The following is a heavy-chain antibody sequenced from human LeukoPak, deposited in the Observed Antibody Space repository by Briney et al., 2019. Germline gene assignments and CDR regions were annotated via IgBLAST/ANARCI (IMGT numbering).Heavy chain of an antibody. V-gene: IGHV5-10-1*01. J-gene: IGHJ3*02. D-gene: IGHD6-13*01. Sequence: GESLKISCKGPGYSFTSYWITWVRQMSGKGLEWMGRIGPSDPYTNYSPSFQGHVTISADKSISTAYLQWSSLKASDTAMYYCASGYSSSLGAFDIWGQGTMVTVSS. CDR2: IGPSDPYT. CDR3: ASGYSSSLGAFDI. CDR1: GYSFTSYW.